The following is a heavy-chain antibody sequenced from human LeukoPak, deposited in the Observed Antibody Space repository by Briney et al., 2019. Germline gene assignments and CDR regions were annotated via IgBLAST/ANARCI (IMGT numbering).Heavy chain of an antibody. CDR2: LNPSSGST. V-gene: IGHV1-46*01. J-gene: IGHJ5*02. Sequence: ASVKVSCKASGYTFTNYYMHWVRQAPGQGLEWMGILNPSSGSTAYAQKFQGRVTMTRDTSTSTVYMELSSLRSEDTAVYFCARDEATGWFDPWGQGTLVIVFS. D-gene: IGHD5-24*01. CDR3: ARDEATGWFDP. CDR1: GYTFTNYY.